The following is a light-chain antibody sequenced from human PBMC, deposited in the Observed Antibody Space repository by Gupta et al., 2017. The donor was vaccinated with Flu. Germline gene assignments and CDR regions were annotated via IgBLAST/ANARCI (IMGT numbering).Light chain of an antibody. CDR2: DAS. J-gene: IGKJ5*01. Sequence: EIVLTQSPGTLSLSPGERATLSCRASQSVRSYLAWYQQKPGQAPRLLIYDASNRATDIPARFRGSGSGTDCTLTISSREPEDFAVYYCQQYSNWPPLTFGQGTXLEIK. CDR1: QSVRSY. CDR3: QQYSNWPPLT. V-gene: IGKV3-11*01.